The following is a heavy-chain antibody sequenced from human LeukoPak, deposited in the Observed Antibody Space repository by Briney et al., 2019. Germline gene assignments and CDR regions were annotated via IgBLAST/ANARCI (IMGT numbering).Heavy chain of an antibody. CDR1: GFTFSSYA. J-gene: IGHJ4*02. CDR2: ISYDGSNK. V-gene: IGHV3-30*04. Sequence: GGSLRLSCAASGFTFSSYAMHWVRQAPGKGLEWVAVISYDGSNKYYADSVKGRFTISRDNAKNSLYLQMNSLRAEDTAVYYCARVITMVRGVIPELVFDYWGQGTLVTVSS. D-gene: IGHD3-10*01. CDR3: ARVITMVRGVIPELVFDY.